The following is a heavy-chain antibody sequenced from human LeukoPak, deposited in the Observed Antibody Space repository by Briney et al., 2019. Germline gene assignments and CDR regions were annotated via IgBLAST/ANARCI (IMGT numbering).Heavy chain of an antibody. V-gene: IGHV3-23*01. D-gene: IGHD3-22*01. J-gene: IGHJ5*02. CDR2: ISGSGGST. CDR1: GFAFSSYA. CDR3: AKSYYDSSGLFDP. Sequence: GGSLRLSCAASGFAFSSYAMSWVRQAPGKGLEWVSAISGSGGSTYYADSVKGRFTISRDNSKNTLYLQMNSLRAEDTSVYYCAKSYYDSSGLFDPWGQGTLVTVSS.